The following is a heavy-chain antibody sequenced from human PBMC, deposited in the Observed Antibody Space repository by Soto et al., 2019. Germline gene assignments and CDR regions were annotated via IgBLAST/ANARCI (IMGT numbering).Heavy chain of an antibody. Sequence: QVQLVQSGAEVKKPGSSVKVSCKASGGTFSSYTLSWVRQAPGPGLEWMGRIIPILGIANYAQKFQGRVTITADKSTSTANMELSSLRSEDTAVYYCARGGLGYCSSTGCYSYYYYMDVWGKGTTVTVSS. CDR1: GGTFSSYT. CDR2: IIPILGIA. CDR3: ARGGLGYCSSTGCYSYYYYMDV. D-gene: IGHD2-2*02. V-gene: IGHV1-69*02. J-gene: IGHJ6*03.